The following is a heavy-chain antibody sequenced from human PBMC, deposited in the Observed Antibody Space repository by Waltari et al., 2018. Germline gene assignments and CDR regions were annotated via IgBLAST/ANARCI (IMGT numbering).Heavy chain of an antibody. Sequence: EVQLVESGGNLVQPGESLRLSCAASGFTFSRFWMHWVRQGPGKGLVWVVRMNGEGTSIGYAEAGEGRSTISTDNAKNLLYIQMSSLRAEDTAVYYCARALSLGGYYEGFDYWGQGTLVTVSS. CDR3: ARALSLGGYYEGFDY. CDR2: MNGEGTSI. J-gene: IGHJ4*02. D-gene: IGHD3-22*01. V-gene: IGHV3-74*01. CDR1: GFTFSRFW.